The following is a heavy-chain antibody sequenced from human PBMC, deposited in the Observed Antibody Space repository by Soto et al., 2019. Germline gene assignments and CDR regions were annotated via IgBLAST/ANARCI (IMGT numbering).Heavy chain of an antibody. CDR3: ARPQQSDYYYMDV. Sequence: SETLSLTCTVSGGSMNSSNYYWGWIRQPPGKGLEWIGSIYNSGSSYFNPSLKSRVTLSVDTSKNQFSLSLSSVTAADTAVYFCARPQQSDYYYMDVWGKGTTVTVSS. CDR2: IYNSGSS. D-gene: IGHD6-13*01. J-gene: IGHJ6*03. V-gene: IGHV4-39*01. CDR1: GGSMNSSNYY.